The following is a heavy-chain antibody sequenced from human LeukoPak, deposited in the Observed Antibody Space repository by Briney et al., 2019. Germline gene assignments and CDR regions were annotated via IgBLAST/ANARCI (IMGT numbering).Heavy chain of an antibody. CDR2: ISSSGSTI. CDR1: GFTFSSYE. V-gene: IGHV3-48*03. D-gene: IGHD4-17*01. CDR3: AALSLRIDY. J-gene: IGHJ4*02. Sequence: PGGSLRLSCAASGFTFSSYEMNWVRQAPGKGLEWVSYISSSGSTIYYADSVKGRFTISRDNAKNSLYLQMNSLRAEDTAVYYCAALSLRIDYWGQGTLVTVSS.